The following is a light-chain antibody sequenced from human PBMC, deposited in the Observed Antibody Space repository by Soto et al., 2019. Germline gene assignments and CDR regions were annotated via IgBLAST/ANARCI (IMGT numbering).Light chain of an antibody. V-gene: IGKV3-15*01. CDR1: QRLRTD. CDR2: GAS. CDR3: QQYNTWPLT. Sequence: EIVMTQSPATLSVSPGERATLSCRASQRLRTDLAWYQQKPGQAPRLLIHGASYRATGIPDRFSGRGSGTELTLAISRLQSEDFAVYYCQQYNTWPLTFGGGTKVDIK. J-gene: IGKJ4*01.